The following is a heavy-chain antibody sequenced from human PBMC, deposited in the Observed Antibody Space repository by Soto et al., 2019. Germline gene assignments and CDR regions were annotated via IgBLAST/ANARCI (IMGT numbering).Heavy chain of an antibody. Sequence: GGALRLSCAASCFTFSNAWVNWVRPAPGKGLEWGGRIKSKTDGGTTDYAAPVKGRFTISRDDSKNTLYLQMNSLKTEDTAVYYCTTDSNFLEWLPSYYYYYYGMDVWGQGTTVTVSS. J-gene: IGHJ6*02. CDR2: IKSKTDGGTT. D-gene: IGHD3-3*01. V-gene: IGHV3-15*07. CDR3: TTDSNFLEWLPSYYYYYYGMDV. CDR1: CFTFSNAW.